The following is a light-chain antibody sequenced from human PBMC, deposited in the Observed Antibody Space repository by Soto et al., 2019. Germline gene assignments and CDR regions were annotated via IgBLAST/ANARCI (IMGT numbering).Light chain of an antibody. CDR1: QGISNN. Sequence: DIQMTQSPSSLSASVGDRVTITCRASQGISNNLAWYQQKPWKVPKLLIYAASTLQSGVPSRFSGSGSGTDFTLTISSLQPEDVATYYCQKYNSAPSVGQGTKVEI. CDR3: QKYNSAPS. CDR2: AAS. V-gene: IGKV1-27*01. J-gene: IGKJ1*01.